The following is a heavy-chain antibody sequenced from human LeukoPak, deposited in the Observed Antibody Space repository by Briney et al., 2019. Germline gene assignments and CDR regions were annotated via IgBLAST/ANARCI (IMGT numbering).Heavy chain of an antibody. J-gene: IGHJ6*03. CDR1: GFTFSSYE. CDR2: ISSSGNTI. Sequence: GGSLRLSCASSGFTFSSYEMNWVRPAPGKGLARVSYISSSGNTIYYADSVKGRFTISRDNAKNSLYLQMNSLRDEDTAVYSCARDGYSNHYYYYYMDVWGKGTTVTISS. V-gene: IGHV3-48*03. D-gene: IGHD4-11*01. CDR3: ARDGYSNHYYYYYMDV.